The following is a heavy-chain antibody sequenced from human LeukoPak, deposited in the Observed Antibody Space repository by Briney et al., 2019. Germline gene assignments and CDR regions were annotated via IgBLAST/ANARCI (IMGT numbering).Heavy chain of an antibody. CDR3: ARDRCSSKACYFDY. Sequence: PGRSLRLSCAASGFTFSSYGMHWVRQAPGKGLEWVAVIWYDGSNKYYADSVKGRFTISRDNSKNTLYLQMNSLRAEDTAVYYCARDRCSSKACYFDYWGQGTLVTVSS. CDR1: GFTFSSYG. CDR2: IWYDGSNK. V-gene: IGHV3-33*01. D-gene: IGHD6-19*01. J-gene: IGHJ4*02.